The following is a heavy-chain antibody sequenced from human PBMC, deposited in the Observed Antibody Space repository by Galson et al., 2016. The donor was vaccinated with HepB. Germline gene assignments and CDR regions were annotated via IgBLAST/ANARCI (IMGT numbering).Heavy chain of an antibody. CDR1: GFTFSSYA. CDR2: ISDDGRKK. CDR3: AGEGEYCGGDCYSGYFQY. Sequence: SLRLSCAASGFTFSSYAMHWVRQAPGKGLEWVALISDDGRKKYYADSVKGRFTISRDNSKNTLYVQMNSLRAEDTAVYYCAGEGEYCGGDCYSGYFQYWGQGTLVTGSS. J-gene: IGHJ1*01. V-gene: IGHV3-30*04. D-gene: IGHD2-21*01.